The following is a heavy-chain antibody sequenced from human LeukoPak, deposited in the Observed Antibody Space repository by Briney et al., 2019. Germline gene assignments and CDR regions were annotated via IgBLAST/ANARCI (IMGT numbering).Heavy chain of an antibody. CDR3: AREVSGYSSGWYIGHFDY. V-gene: IGHV3-53*01. J-gene: IGHJ4*02. CDR1: GFIVSSNY. D-gene: IGHD6-19*01. Sequence: GGSLRLSCAASGFIVSSNYMSWVRQAPGKGLEWVSVIYNSGSTYYADSVKGRFTISRDNSKNALYLQMNSLRAEDTAVYYCAREVSGYSSGWYIGHFDYWGQGTLVTVSS. CDR2: IYNSGST.